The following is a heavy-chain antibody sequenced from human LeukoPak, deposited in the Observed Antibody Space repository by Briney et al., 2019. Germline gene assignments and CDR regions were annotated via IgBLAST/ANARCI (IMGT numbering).Heavy chain of an antibody. V-gene: IGHV3-7*01. D-gene: IGHD3-10*02. J-gene: IGHJ4*02. CDR1: GFTFSSYG. CDR3: ARGTMFPYYFDY. CDR2: IKQDGSEK. Sequence: GGSLRLSCAASGFTFSSYGMHWVRQAPGKGLEWVANIKQDGSEKYYVDSVKGRFTISRDNAKNSLYLQMNSLRAEDTAVYYCARGTMFPYYFDYWGQGTLVTVSS.